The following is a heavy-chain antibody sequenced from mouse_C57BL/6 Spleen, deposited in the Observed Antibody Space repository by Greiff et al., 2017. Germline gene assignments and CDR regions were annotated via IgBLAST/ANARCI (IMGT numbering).Heavy chain of an antibody. CDR3: ARNWEDY. J-gene: IGHJ2*01. CDR1: GYTFTSYW. V-gene: IGHV1-64*01. CDR2: IHPTSGGT. Sequence: QVQLQQPGAELVKPGASVKLSCKASGYTFTSYWMHWVKQRPGQCLEWIGMIHPTSGGTNYNEKFKSKATLTVAKSSSTAYMQLSSLTSEDAAVYYSARNWEDYWGQGTTLTVSS. D-gene: IGHD4-1*01.